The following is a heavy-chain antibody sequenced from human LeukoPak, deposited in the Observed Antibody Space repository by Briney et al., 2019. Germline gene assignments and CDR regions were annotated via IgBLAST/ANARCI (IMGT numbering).Heavy chain of an antibody. CDR2: ISYDGSNK. V-gene: IGHV3-30-3*01. CDR3: ARDQSPDSSGYHIDY. J-gene: IGHJ4*02. CDR1: GFTFSSYA. Sequence: GRSLRPSCAASGFTFSSYAMHWVRQAPGKGLEWVAVISYDGSNKYYADSVKGRFTISRDNSKNTLYLQMNSLRAEDTAVYYCARDQSPDSSGYHIDYWGQGTLVTVSS. D-gene: IGHD3-22*01.